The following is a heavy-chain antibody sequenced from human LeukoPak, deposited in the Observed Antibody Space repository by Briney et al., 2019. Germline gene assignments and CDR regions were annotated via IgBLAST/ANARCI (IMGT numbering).Heavy chain of an antibody. CDR2: IYPGDSDT. J-gene: IGHJ3*02. V-gene: IGHV5-51*01. CDR1: GYSFNTYW. Sequence: GESLKISCRGSGYSFNTYWIGWVRQMPGKGLEWMGIIYPGDSDTRYSPSFQGQVTISADKSISTAYLQWSSLKASDTAMYYCARLITMVRGVSDAFDIWGQGTMVTVSS. CDR3: ARLITMVRGVSDAFDI. D-gene: IGHD3-10*01.